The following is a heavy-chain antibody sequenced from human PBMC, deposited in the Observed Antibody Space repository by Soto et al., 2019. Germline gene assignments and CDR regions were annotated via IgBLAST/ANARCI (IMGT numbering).Heavy chain of an antibody. CDR1: GYSFTSYW. J-gene: IGHJ6*02. V-gene: IGHV5-51*01. CDR2: IYPGDSDT. D-gene: IGHD3-22*01. CDR3: ATSRLGYYDSSGYYYYYYGMDV. Sequence: PGESLKISCKGSGYSFTSYWIGWVRQMPGKGLEWMGIIYPGDSDTRYSPSFQGQVTISADKSISTAYLQWSSLKASDTAMYYCATSRLGYYDSSGYYYYYYGMDVWGQGTTVTVSS.